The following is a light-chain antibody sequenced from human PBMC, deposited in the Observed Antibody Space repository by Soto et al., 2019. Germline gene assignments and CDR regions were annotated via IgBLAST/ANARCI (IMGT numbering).Light chain of an antibody. Sequence: EIVLTQSPGTLSLSPGERATLSCSDSQSVNSNHLGGYQQKPGQAPRLLIYGASSRATGIPDRFIGSGSGTDFTLTISRLEPEDFAVYYCQQYVSSPLTFGGGTKVDIK. CDR2: GAS. CDR3: QQYVSSPLT. J-gene: IGKJ4*01. V-gene: IGKV3-20*01. CDR1: QSVNSNH.